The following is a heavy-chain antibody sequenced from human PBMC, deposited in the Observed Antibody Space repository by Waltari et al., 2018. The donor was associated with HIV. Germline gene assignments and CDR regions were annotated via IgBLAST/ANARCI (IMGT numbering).Heavy chain of an antibody. Sequence: QAELVESGGGVVQTGGSLSVSCEASGCPFSSYSMHWVRRAPGKGLEWVAVMSHDGRKEYYADSVKGRFTISRENSKSTLYLEMNSLRVEDTAVYFCARSWYYDSSPYGMDIWGQGTTVTVSS. CDR2: MSHDGRKE. J-gene: IGHJ6*02. CDR3: ARSWYYDSSPYGMDI. V-gene: IGHV3-30*01. CDR1: GCPFSSYS. D-gene: IGHD3-22*01.